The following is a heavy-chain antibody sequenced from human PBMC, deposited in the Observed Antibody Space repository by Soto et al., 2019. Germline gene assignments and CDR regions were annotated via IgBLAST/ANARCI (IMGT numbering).Heavy chain of an antibody. CDR3: ARIIGYCRNNDCSWTFDI. J-gene: IGHJ3*02. CDR1: GDSFISYW. Sequence: GESLTITCTPYGDSFISYWVAGVRQKPGKGLEWMGTFYPGDSTSTYSPSFQGQVTISVDKSISTAYLHLSSLKASDTAMYYCARIIGYCRNNDCSWTFDIWGQGTTVT. D-gene: IGHD2-2*03. V-gene: IGHV5-51*01. CDR2: FYPGDSTS.